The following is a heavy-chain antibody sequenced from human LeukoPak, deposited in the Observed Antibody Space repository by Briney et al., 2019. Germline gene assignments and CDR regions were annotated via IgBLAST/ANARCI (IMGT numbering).Heavy chain of an antibody. J-gene: IGHJ4*02. Sequence: RTGGSLRLSCAASGFTFSSYGMHWVRQAPGKGLEWVAFIRYDGSNKHYADSVKGRFTISRDNSKNTLYLQMNSLRAEDTAVYYCAKGFYYYDSSGYDYWGQGTLVTVSS. D-gene: IGHD3-22*01. CDR1: GFTFSSYG. CDR3: AKGFYYYDSSGYDY. CDR2: IRYDGSNK. V-gene: IGHV3-30*02.